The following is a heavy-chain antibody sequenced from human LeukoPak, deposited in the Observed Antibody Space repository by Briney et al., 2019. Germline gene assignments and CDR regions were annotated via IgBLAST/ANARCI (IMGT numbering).Heavy chain of an antibody. D-gene: IGHD4/OR15-4a*01. CDR3: ARPPDSADYGAAFDF. CDR1: GYSINSGYF. Sequence: SQTLSLTCIVSGYSINSGYFWGWIRQSPGKGLEWIASIYHSGTTYYNPSLKSRVTMSVDTSKNQFSLKLSSVTAADTAVYYCARPPDSADYGAAFDFWGQGALVIVSS. J-gene: IGHJ4*02. CDR2: IYHSGTT. V-gene: IGHV4-38-2*02.